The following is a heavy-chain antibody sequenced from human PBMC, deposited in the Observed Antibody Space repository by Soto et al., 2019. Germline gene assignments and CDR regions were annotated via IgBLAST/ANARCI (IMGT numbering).Heavy chain of an antibody. CDR3: ARHIAPSWLPPGNWFDP. CDR2: IYYSGRT. J-gene: IGHJ5*02. Sequence: SETLSLTCTVSGGSISSSSYHWGWIRQPPGKGLEWIGTIYYSGRTYYNPSLKSRVTISVDTSKNHFSLKLSSVTAADTAVYYCARHIAPSWLPPGNWFDPWGQGTLVTVSS. CDR1: GGSISSSSYH. D-gene: IGHD6-13*01. V-gene: IGHV4-39*01.